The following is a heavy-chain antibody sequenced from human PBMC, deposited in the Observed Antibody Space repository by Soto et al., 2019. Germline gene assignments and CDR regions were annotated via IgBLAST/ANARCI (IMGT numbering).Heavy chain of an antibody. J-gene: IGHJ6*02. V-gene: IGHV3-15*01. CDR2: IKSKTDGGTT. Sequence: EVQLVESGGGLVKPGGSLRLSCAASGFTFSNAWMSWVRQAPGKGLEWVGRIKSKTDGGTTDYAAPVKGRFTISRDDSKNTLYLQMNSLKTEDTAVYYCTTIGFDYYYGMDVWGQGTTVTVSS. CDR3: TTIGFDYYYGMDV. CDR1: GFTFSNAW. D-gene: IGHD3-3*01.